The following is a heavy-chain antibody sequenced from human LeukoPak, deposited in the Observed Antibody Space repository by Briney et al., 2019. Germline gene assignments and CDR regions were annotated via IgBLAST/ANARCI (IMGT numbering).Heavy chain of an antibody. J-gene: IGHJ3*02. CDR1: GFIFSSHG. V-gene: IGHV3-23*01. CDR2: ISPSGDIT. Sequence: GGSLRLSCAASGFIFSSHGMNWVRQAPGKGLEWVSGISPSGDITYYADSVKGRFTISRDNSKNTVYLQMDSLRFEDAAVYYCAQDAVYSSSWYLESALDIWGQGTVVIVSS. CDR3: AQDAVYSSSWYLESALDI. D-gene: IGHD6-13*01.